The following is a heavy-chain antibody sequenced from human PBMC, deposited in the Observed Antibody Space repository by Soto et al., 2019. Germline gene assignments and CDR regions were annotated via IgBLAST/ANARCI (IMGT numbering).Heavy chain of an antibody. CDR2: IIPIFGTA. J-gene: IGHJ4*02. CDR1: GGTFSSYA. D-gene: IGHD3-22*01. CDR3: ARGGYYYDSSGYYLATNFDY. V-gene: IGHV1-69*01. Sequence: QVQLVQSGAEVKKPGSSVKVSCKASGGTFSSYAISWVRQAPGQGLEWMGGIIPIFGTANYAQKFQGRVTITADESTSTAYMELSSLGSEDTAVYYCARGGYYYDSSGYYLATNFDYWGQGTLVTVSS.